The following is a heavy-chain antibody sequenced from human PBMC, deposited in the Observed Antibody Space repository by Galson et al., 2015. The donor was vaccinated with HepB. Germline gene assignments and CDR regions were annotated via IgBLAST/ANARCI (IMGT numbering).Heavy chain of an antibody. V-gene: IGHV3-23*01. Sequence: SLRLSCAASGYTFSSYAMSWVRQAPGKGLEWVSAISGSGGSTYYADSVKGRFTISRDNSKNTVYLQMNSLRAEDTAVYYCAKVACAGDYYDYYGMVVWGQGTPVTASS. J-gene: IGHJ6*02. D-gene: IGHD3-3*02. CDR2: ISGSGGST. CDR1: GYTFSSYA. CDR3: AKVACAGDYYDYYGMVV.